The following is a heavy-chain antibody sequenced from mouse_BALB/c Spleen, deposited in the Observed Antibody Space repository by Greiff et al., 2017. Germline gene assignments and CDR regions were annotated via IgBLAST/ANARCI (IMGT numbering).Heavy chain of an antibody. D-gene: IGHD1-1*01. CDR2: IWAGGST. J-gene: IGHJ4*01. CDR1: GFSLTSYG. Sequence: VKLMESGPGLVAPSQSLSITCTVSGFSLTSYGVHWVRQPPGKGLEWLGVIWAGGSTNYNSALMSRLSISKDNSKSQVFLKMNSLQTDDTAMYYGTTSSYYAMDYWGQGTSVTVSS. V-gene: IGHV2-9*02. CDR3: TTSSYYAMDY.